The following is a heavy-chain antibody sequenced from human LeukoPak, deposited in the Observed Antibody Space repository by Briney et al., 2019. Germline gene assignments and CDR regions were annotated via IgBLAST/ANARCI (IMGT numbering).Heavy chain of an antibody. CDR3: ASPMGAAAGPSNWFDP. J-gene: IGHJ5*02. D-gene: IGHD6-13*01. V-gene: IGHV4-39*01. CDR1: GGSISSSSYY. Sequence: PSETLSLTCTVSGGSISSSSYYWGWIRQPPGKGLEWIGSIYYSGSTYYNPSLKSRVTISVDTSNNQFSLKLSSVTAADTAVYYCASPMGAAAGPSNWFDPWGQGTLVTVSS. CDR2: IYYSGST.